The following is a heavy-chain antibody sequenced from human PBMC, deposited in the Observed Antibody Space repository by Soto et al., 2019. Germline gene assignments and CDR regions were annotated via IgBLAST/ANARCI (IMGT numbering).Heavy chain of an antibody. CDR3: ARAFTYCGCDCYPLDY. J-gene: IGHJ4*02. D-gene: IGHD2-21*02. CDR1: GFTFSDYY. CDR2: ISSSGSTI. V-gene: IGHV3-11*01. Sequence: GGSLRLSCAASGFTFSDYYMSWSRQAQGKGLEWVSYISSSGSTINYADSVKGRFTISRDNAKNSLYLQMNSLRAQDTAVYYCARAFTYCGCDCYPLDYWGQGTLVTVSS.